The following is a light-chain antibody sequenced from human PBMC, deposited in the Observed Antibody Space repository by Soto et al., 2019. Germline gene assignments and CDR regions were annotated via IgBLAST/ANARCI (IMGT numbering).Light chain of an antibody. CDR3: QQYNSHST. J-gene: IGKJ1*01. CDR1: QSIRSW. Sequence: DIQRTQSPSTLSASVGERVTITCRASQSIRSWLAWYEQXPGKAPKLLIYKASSSESGVPSRFSGSGSGAEFTLTISSLQPDDFATYYCQQYNSHSTFGQGTKVDIK. CDR2: KAS. V-gene: IGKV1-5*03.